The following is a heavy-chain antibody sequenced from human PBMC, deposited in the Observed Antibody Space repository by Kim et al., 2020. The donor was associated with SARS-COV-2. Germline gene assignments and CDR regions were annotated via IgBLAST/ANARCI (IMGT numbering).Heavy chain of an antibody. V-gene: IGHV3-9*01. Sequence: GGSLRLSCAASGFTFDDYAMHWVRQAPGKGLEWVSGISWNSGSIGYADSVKGRFTISRDNAKNSLYLQMNSLRAEDTALYYCAKEKGKEYCSGGSCYERDWYFDLWGRGTLVTVSS. CDR1: GFTFDDYA. CDR2: ISWNSGSI. J-gene: IGHJ2*01. D-gene: IGHD2-15*01. CDR3: AKEKGKEYCSGGSCYERDWYFDL.